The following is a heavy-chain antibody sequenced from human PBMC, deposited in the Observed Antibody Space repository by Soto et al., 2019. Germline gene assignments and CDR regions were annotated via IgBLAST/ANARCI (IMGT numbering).Heavy chain of an antibody. Sequence: QVQLLQSGAEVKKPGASVKVSCKASGCTFTSYGISWVRQAPGQGLEWMGWISAYNGNKKYAQKLQGRVSMTTDTSTSTAYMELRSQRSDDTAVYYCARDLGQQQFDYWGQGTLVTVSS. D-gene: IGHD6-13*01. V-gene: IGHV1-18*01. J-gene: IGHJ4*02. CDR2: ISAYNGNK. CDR3: ARDLGQQQFDY. CDR1: GCTFTSYG.